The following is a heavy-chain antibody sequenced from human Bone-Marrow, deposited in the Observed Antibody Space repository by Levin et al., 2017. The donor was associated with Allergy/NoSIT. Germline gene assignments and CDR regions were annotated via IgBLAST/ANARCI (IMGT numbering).Heavy chain of an antibody. CDR1: GGSISSGGYY. D-gene: IGHD6-25*01. CDR3: AVRRLATKNFDY. Sequence: SETLSLTCTVSGGSISSGGYYWSWIRQHPGKGLEWIGYIYYSGSTYYNPSLKSRVTISVDTSKNQFSLKLSSVTAADTAVYYCAVRRLATKNFDYWGQGTLVTVSS. J-gene: IGHJ4*02. CDR2: IYYSGST. V-gene: IGHV4-31*03.